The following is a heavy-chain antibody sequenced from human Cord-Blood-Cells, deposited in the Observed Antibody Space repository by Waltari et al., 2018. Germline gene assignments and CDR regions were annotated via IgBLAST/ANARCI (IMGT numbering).Heavy chain of an antibody. CDR1: GFTFSSYG. D-gene: IGHD4-4*01. Sequence: QVQLVESGGGVVQPGRSLRLSCAASGFTFSSYGMHWVRQAPGKGLEWVAVIAYYGSNKYYADSVKGRFTISRDNSKNTLYLQMNSLRAEDTAVYYCAKVPTVTMKGAFDIWGQGTMVTVSS. CDR3: AKVPTVTMKGAFDI. V-gene: IGHV3-30*18. CDR2: IAYYGSNK. J-gene: IGHJ3*02.